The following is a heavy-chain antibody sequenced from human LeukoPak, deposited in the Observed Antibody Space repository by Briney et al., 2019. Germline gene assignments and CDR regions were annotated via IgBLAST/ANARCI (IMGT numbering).Heavy chain of an antibody. J-gene: IGHJ4*02. D-gene: IGHD5-24*01. Sequence: GYIYYSGSTNYNPSLKSRVTISVDTSKNQFSLKLSSVTAADTAVYYCARDSPLKRSFDYWGQGTLVTVSS. CDR3: ARDSPLKRSFDY. CDR2: IYYSGST. V-gene: IGHV4-59*01.